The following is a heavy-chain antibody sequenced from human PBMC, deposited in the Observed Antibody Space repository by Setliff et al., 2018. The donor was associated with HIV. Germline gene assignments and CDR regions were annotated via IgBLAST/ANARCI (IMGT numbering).Heavy chain of an antibody. CDR1: GFTFDDYT. D-gene: IGHD2-21*02. V-gene: IGHV3-43*01. CDR3: SKGHPDGDPYYFDY. Sequence: PGGSLRLSCAASGFTFDDYTMHCVRQAPGKGLEWVSLINWDGGSIFYADSVRSRFTISRDNSKNSLYLQMNSLRTEDTALYYCSKGHPDGDPYYFDYWGQGTLVTVSS. CDR2: INWDGGSI. J-gene: IGHJ4*02.